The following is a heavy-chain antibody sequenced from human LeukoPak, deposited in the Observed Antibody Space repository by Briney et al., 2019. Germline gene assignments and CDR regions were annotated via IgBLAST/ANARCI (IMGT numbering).Heavy chain of an antibody. CDR2: ISSSSSYI. V-gene: IGHV3-21*01. CDR3: ARAREPQYYYDSGGYADGFDI. Sequence: GGSLRLSCAASGFTFSTYNMNWVRQAPGKGLEWVSSISSSSSYIYYADSVKGRFTISRDNAKNSLYLQMHSLRAEDTAVYNCARAREPQYYYDSGGYADGFDIWGQGTMVTVSS. CDR1: GFTFSTYN. J-gene: IGHJ3*02. D-gene: IGHD3-22*01.